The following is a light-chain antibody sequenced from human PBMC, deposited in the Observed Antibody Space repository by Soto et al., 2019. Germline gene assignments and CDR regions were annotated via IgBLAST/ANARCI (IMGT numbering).Light chain of an antibody. V-gene: IGKV4-1*01. CDR1: QTVLYSSNNKNH. Sequence: DIVMTQTPDSLGVSLGERATINCKSSQTVLYSSNNKNHLAWYQQRPGQPPKLLFSWASTRESGVPDRFSASGSGTDFTLSIGSLQAEDVAVYYCQQYYSTPRTFGQGTKVDIK. CDR2: WAS. CDR3: QQYYSTPRT. J-gene: IGKJ1*01.